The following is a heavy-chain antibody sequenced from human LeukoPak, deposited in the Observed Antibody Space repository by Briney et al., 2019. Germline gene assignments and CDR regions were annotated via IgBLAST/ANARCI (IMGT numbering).Heavy chain of an antibody. CDR2: ISSSNNYI. CDR3: ARRSPNYYFDY. CDR1: GFTFSNYN. J-gene: IGHJ4*02. Sequence: GGSLRLSCAASGFTFSNYNMNWVRQAPGKGLEWVSSISSSNNYIYYADSVKGRFTISRDNAKSSLYLQMNSLRAEDTAVYYCARRSPNYYFDYWGQGTPVTVSS. V-gene: IGHV3-21*01.